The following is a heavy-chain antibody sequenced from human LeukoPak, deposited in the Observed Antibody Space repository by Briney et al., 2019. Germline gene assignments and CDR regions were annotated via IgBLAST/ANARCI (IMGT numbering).Heavy chain of an antibody. CDR3: ARVGFGIPDY. J-gene: IGHJ4*02. CDR2: INPSGGST. CDR1: GYAFTSYY. Sequence: GASVKVSCKASGYAFTSYYMHWVRQAPGQGLEWMGIINPSGGSTSYAQKFQGRVTMTRDASTSTVYMELSSLRSEDTAVYYCARVGFGIPDYWGQGTLVTVSS. D-gene: IGHD1-14*01. V-gene: IGHV1-46*01.